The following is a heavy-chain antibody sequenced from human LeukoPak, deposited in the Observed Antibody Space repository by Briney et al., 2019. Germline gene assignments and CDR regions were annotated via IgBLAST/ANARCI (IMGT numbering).Heavy chain of an antibody. CDR3: ARGSGGFDY. V-gene: IGHV3-74*01. J-gene: IGHJ4*02. CDR1: GFTFSSYA. CDR2: INNPGTGT. D-gene: IGHD3-3*01. Sequence: GGSLRLSCAASGFTFSSYAMSWVRQVPGKGLVWVAHINNPGTGTTYADAVKGRFTISRDNAKNTLYLQMNSLRADDTAMYYCARGSGGFDYWGQGTLITVSS.